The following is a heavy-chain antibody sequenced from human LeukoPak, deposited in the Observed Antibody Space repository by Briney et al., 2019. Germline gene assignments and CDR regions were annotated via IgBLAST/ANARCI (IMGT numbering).Heavy chain of an antibody. D-gene: IGHD6-6*01. CDR2: INPNSGGT. CDR3: ARGSIAARPQNWFDP. Sequence: ASVKVSCKASGYTFTGYYMHWVRQAPGQGLEWMGWINPNSGGTNYAQKFQGRVTMTRDTSISTAYIELSRLRSDDTAVYYCARGSIAARPQNWFDPWGQGTLVTVSS. V-gene: IGHV1-2*02. J-gene: IGHJ5*02. CDR1: GYTFTGYY.